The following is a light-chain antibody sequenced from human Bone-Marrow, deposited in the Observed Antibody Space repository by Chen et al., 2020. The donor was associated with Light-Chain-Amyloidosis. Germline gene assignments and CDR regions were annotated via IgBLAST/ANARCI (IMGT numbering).Light chain of an antibody. CDR1: DLPTKY. J-gene: IGLJ2*01. Sequence: SYELTQPPSVSVSPGQTARITCSGDDLPTKYAYWYQQKPGQAPVLVIHRDTERPSGISERFSGSSSGTTATLTINGVQAEDEADYHCQSADSSGTYEVIFGGGTKLTAL. CDR3: QSADSSGTYEVI. CDR2: RDT. V-gene: IGLV3-25*03.